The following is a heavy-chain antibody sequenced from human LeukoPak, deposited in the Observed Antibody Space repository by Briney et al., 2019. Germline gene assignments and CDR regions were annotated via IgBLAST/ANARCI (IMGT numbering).Heavy chain of an antibody. Sequence: PSETLSLTCTVSGGSISSSGSYWGWIRQPPGQGLEYIGTIYSTGRSTYYSPSLKRRVAISVDTSKSQFSLRLNSVTAADTAVYYCARATSTWYNGHFDPWGQGTLVTVSS. CDR1: GGSISSSGSY. J-gene: IGHJ5*02. CDR2: IYSTGRST. CDR3: ARATSTWYNGHFDP. V-gene: IGHV4-39*01. D-gene: IGHD6-13*01.